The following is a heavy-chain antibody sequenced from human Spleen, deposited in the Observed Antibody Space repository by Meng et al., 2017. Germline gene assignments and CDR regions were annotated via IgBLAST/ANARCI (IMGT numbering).Heavy chain of an antibody. CDR3: ANERDGDSSIDY. D-gene: IGHD4-17*01. CDR1: AFTFSNCG. CDR2: ISSDGANT. V-gene: IGHV3-23*01. Sequence: GESLKISCAMSAFTFSNCGMNWVRQAPGKGLEWVSTISSDGANTHYADSVKGRFTISRDNSKNTLYLQMTSLRAEDTAVYYCANERDGDSSIDYWGQGTLVTVSS. J-gene: IGHJ4*02.